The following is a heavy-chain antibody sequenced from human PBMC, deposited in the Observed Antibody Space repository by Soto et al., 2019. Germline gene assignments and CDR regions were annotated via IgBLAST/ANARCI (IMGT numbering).Heavy chain of an antibody. Sequence: PSETLSLTCSVSGGTISGYYWTWIRQPAGKGLEWIGRIYSSGNTKYNPSLQSRVTMSLNTSNNQFSLRLTSVTAADTAVYYCARGQRFSDWFDPWGQGTLVTVSS. J-gene: IGHJ5*02. D-gene: IGHD3-3*01. CDR3: ARGQRFSDWFDP. CDR2: IYSSGNT. CDR1: GGTISGYY. V-gene: IGHV4-4*07.